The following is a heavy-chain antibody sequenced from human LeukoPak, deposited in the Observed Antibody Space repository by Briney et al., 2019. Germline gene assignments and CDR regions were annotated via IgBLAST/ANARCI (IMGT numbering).Heavy chain of an antibody. CDR2: INPNSGGT. CDR3: ARVWSYCSGDSCYAESDAFNI. J-gene: IGHJ3*02. Sequence: ASVKVSCKASGYIFTGYYLHWVRQAPGQGFEWVGWINPNSGGTKYAQNFQGRVSMTRDTSIRTAYMELSSLRSDDTAMYYCARVWSYCSGDSCYAESDAFNIWGQGTMVTVSS. CDR1: GYIFTGYY. V-gene: IGHV1-2*02. D-gene: IGHD2-15*01.